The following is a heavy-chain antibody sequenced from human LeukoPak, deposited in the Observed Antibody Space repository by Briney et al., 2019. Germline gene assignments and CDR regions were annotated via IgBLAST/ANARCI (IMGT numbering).Heavy chain of an antibody. V-gene: IGHV3-30-3*01. CDR2: ISYDGTKK. Sequence: GSLRLSCTASRLTFSSYAMHWVRQAPGKGLEWVAVISYDGTKKYYADSVKGRFTISRDNSKDTLYLQMNSLRAEDTAVYYCASQDTAMVPGDYWGQGTLVTVSS. D-gene: IGHD5-18*01. CDR3: ASQDTAMVPGDY. J-gene: IGHJ4*02. CDR1: RLTFSSYA.